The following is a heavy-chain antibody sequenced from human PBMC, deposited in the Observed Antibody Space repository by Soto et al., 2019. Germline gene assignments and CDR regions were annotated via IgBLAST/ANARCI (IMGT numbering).Heavy chain of an antibody. CDR3: ARDLWGYCGTDCYPLDV. J-gene: IGHJ6*02. CDR2: IFYSGSA. CDR1: GGSISSSSYY. V-gene: IGHV4-39*02. Sequence: PSETLSLTCTVSGGSISSSSYYWCWIRQPPGKGLEWIGSIFYSGSAYYTPSLKSRVTISVDTSKNQFSLKLSSVTAADTAVYYCARDLWGYCGTDCYPLDVWGQGTTVT. D-gene: IGHD2-21*02.